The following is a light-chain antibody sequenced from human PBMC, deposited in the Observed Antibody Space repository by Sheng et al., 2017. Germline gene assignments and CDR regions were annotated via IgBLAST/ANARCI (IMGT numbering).Light chain of an antibody. CDR1: SSDVGGYNY. Sequence: QSALTQPASVSGSPGQSITISCTGTSSDVGGYNYVSWYQQHPGKAPKVMIYDVTNRPSGVSNRFSGSKSGNTASLTISGLQAEDEADYYCCSYSGGSSYVFGTATKVTVL. CDR3: CSYSGGSSYV. J-gene: IGLJ1*01. V-gene: IGLV2-14*03. CDR2: DVT.